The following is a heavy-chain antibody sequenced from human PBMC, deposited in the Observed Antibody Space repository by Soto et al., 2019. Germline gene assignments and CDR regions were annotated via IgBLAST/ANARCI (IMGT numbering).Heavy chain of an antibody. CDR1: GGTFSSYA. V-gene: IGHV1-69*13. D-gene: IGHD5-12*01. Sequence: ASVKVSCKASGGTFSSYAISWVRQAPGQGLEWMGGIIPIFGTANYAQKFQGRVTITADESTSTAYMELSSLRSEDTAVYYCAGRGYSGYSDYWGQGTLVTVSS. J-gene: IGHJ4*02. CDR2: IIPIFGTA. CDR3: AGRGYSGYSDY.